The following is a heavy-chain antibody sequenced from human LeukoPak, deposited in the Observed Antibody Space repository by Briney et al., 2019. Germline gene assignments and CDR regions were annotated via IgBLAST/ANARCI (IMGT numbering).Heavy chain of an antibody. CDR1: GFSLSTSGMC. CDR3: ARIWYSSRAFDY. J-gene: IGHJ4*02. D-gene: IGHD6-13*01. V-gene: IGHV2-70*11. Sequence: SGPTLVNPTQTLTLTCTFSGFSLSTSGMCVSWIRQLPGKALEWLARIDWDDDKYYSTSLKTRLTISKDTSKNQVVLTMTNMDPVDTAAYYCARIWYSSRAFDYWGQGTLVTVSS. CDR2: IDWDDDK.